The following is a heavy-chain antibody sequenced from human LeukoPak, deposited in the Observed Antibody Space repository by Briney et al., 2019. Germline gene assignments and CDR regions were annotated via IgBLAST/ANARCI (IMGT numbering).Heavy chain of an antibody. CDR2: IDPSGGST. CDR1: GYTFPSYF. V-gene: IGHV1-46*01. J-gene: IGHJ3*02. Sequence: ASVKVSCKPSGYTFPSYFLHSVGQAPRQRREWVGVIDPSGGSTSYAQKLHCRVTKTSDTSTNAVNMHLSSLRDDETAVYYCARAVAGHDAFDTWGQGTMVTVSS. D-gene: IGHD6-19*01. CDR3: ARAVAGHDAFDT.